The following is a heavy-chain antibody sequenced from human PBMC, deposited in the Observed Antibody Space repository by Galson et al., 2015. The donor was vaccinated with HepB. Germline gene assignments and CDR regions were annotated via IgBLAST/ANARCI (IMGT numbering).Heavy chain of an antibody. J-gene: IGHJ4*02. D-gene: IGHD2-21*01. V-gene: IGHV4-31*03. CDR1: GGSISSGGYY. CDR2: IYYSGST. CDR3: AREETAYCGGDCYLAPIFDY. Sequence: TLSLTCTVSGGSISSGGYYWSWIRQHPGKGLEWIGYIYYSGSTYYNPSLKSRVTISVDTSKNQFSLKLTSVTAADTAVYYCAREETAYCGGDCYLAPIFDYWGQGTLVTVSS.